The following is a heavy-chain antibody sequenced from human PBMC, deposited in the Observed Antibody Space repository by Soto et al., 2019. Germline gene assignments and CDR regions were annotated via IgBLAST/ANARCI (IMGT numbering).Heavy chain of an antibody. CDR1: GYTFTSYA. CDR2: INAGNGNT. D-gene: IGHD5-12*01. V-gene: IGHV1-3*01. J-gene: IGHJ6*03. CDR3: ARDNIVAYYYYYYMDV. Sequence: GASVKVSCKASGYTFTSYAMHWVRQAPGQRLEWMGWINAGNGNTKYSQKFQGRVTITRDTSASTAYMELSSLRSEDTAVYYCARDNIVAYYYYYYMDVWGKGTTVTVSS.